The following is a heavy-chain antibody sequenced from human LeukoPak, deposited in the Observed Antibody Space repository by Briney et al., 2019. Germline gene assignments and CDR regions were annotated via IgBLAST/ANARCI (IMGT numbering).Heavy chain of an antibody. J-gene: IGHJ4*02. CDR1: GYTFTSYG. CDR2: ISAYNGNT. Sequence: ASVKVSRKASGYTFTSYGISWVRQAPGQGLEWMGWISAYNGNTNYAQKLQGRVTMTTDTSTSTAYMELRSQRSDDTAVYYCARDQDIVVVVAASNFDYWGQGTLVTVSS. V-gene: IGHV1-18*01. CDR3: ARDQDIVVVVAASNFDY. D-gene: IGHD2-15*01.